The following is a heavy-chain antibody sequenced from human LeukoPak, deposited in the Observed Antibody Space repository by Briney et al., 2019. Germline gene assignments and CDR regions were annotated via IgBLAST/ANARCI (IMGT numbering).Heavy chain of an antibody. D-gene: IGHD3/OR15-3a*01. CDR3: ARQTGSGLFILP. Sequence: SETLSLTCTVSGVSISSSNSYWGWIRQPPGKGLEWIGSIYYSGNTYHNASLKSQVSISIDTSKNQFSLKLTSVTAADTAVYYCARQTGSGLFILPGGQGTLVTVSS. V-gene: IGHV4-39*01. J-gene: IGHJ4*02. CDR1: GVSISSSNSY. CDR2: IYYSGNT.